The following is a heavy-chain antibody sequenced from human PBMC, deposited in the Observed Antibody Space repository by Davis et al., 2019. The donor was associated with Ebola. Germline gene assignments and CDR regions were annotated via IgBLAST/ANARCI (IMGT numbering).Heavy chain of an antibody. V-gene: IGHV3-23*01. Sequence: PGGSLRLSCAASGFTFSDNAMNWVRQAPGKGLEWVSGISGSGSSTYYADSVKGRFTISRDNSKNTLYMEMNSLRAEDTAVYYCARAPRMRSYCSSTSCQAGFGYWGQGTLVTVSS. J-gene: IGHJ4*02. D-gene: IGHD2-2*01. CDR2: ISGSGSST. CDR3: ARAPRMRSYCSSTSCQAGFGY. CDR1: GFTFSDNA.